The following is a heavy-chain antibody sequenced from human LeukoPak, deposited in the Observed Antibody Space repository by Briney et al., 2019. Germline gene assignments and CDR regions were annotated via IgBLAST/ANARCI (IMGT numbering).Heavy chain of an antibody. Sequence: GGPLRLSCAASGFSFSNYDMHWVRQAPGKGLEWVAVISYDGSNKYYADSVKGRFTISRDNSKNTLFLQMNSLRAEDTAVYYCAKESTMSAGSFDIWGQGTMVTVSS. CDR1: GFSFSNYD. V-gene: IGHV3-30*18. CDR3: AKESTMSAGSFDI. D-gene: IGHD5/OR15-5a*01. J-gene: IGHJ3*02. CDR2: ISYDGSNK.